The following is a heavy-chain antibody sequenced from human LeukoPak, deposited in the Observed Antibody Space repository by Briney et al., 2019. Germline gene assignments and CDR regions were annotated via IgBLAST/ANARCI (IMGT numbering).Heavy chain of an antibody. J-gene: IGHJ6*04. D-gene: IGHD3-10*01. Sequence: GGSLRLSCAASGFTFSSYWMSWVRQAPGNGLEWVANIKQDGSEKYYVDSVKGRFTISRDNAKNALYLQMNSLRAEDTAVYYCARVAVGYYGSGSPLYYYYGMDVWGKGTTVTVSS. CDR3: ARVAVGYYGSGSPLYYYYGMDV. CDR1: GFTFSSYW. CDR2: IKQDGSEK. V-gene: IGHV3-7*01.